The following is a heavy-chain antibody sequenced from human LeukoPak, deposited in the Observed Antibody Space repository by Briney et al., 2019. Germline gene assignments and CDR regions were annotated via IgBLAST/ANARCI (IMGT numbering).Heavy chain of an antibody. CDR2: INPNSGGT. Sequence: GASVKDSCKASGYTLTGYYMHWVRQAPGQGLEWMGWINPNSGGTNYAQKFQGRVTMTRDTSISTAYMELSRLRSDDTAVYYCARDAEKFYYDSSGYYSDYWGQGTLVTVPS. CDR3: ARDAEKFYYDSSGYYSDY. CDR1: GYTLTGYY. J-gene: IGHJ4*02. V-gene: IGHV1-2*02. D-gene: IGHD3-22*01.